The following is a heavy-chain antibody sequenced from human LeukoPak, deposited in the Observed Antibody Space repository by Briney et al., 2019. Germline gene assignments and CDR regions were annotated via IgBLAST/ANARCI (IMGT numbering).Heavy chain of an antibody. Sequence: ASVKVSCKASGYTFTGSYMHWVRQAPGQGLEWMGWINPRSGDTNYTQKFQGRVTMTRDTSISTAYMELSRLTSDDTAVYYCARSLDTAMAHWGQGTLVTVSS. D-gene: IGHD5-18*01. V-gene: IGHV1-2*02. CDR1: GYTFTGSY. J-gene: IGHJ4*02. CDR3: ARSLDTAMAH. CDR2: INPRSGDT.